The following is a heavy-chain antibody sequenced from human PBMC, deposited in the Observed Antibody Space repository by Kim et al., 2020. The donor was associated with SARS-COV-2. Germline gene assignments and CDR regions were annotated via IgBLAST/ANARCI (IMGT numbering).Heavy chain of an antibody. Sequence: SYAQKFQGRVTMTRDTSTSTVYMELSCLRSEDTAVYYCARESGNSSSWYFWGQGTLVTVSS. V-gene: IGHV1-46*01. J-gene: IGHJ4*02. D-gene: IGHD6-13*01. CDR3: ARESGNSSSWYF.